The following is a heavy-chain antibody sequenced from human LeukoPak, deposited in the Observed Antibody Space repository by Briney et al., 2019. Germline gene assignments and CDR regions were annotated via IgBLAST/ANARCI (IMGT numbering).Heavy chain of an antibody. CDR3: ARTIAAAGRDAFDI. CDR2: ISTSGVT. Sequence: PGGSLRLSCAASGFTFSSYAMSWVRQAPGKGLEWVSAISTSGVTYYADSVRGRFTISRDNSKNTLYLQMNSLRAEDTAVYYCARTIAAAGRDAFDIWGQGTMVTVST. J-gene: IGHJ3*02. V-gene: IGHV3-23*01. D-gene: IGHD6-13*01. CDR1: GFTFSSYA.